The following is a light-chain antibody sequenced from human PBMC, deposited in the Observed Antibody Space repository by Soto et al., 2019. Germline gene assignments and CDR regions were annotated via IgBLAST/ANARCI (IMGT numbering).Light chain of an antibody. CDR1: SSNIGAGED. CDR3: PAWDGSRSGSV. Sequence: QSVLTQPPSVSGAPGQRVTISCTGSSSNIGAGEDVHWYQQLPGTAPNLFIDGNSNRPSGVPDRFSGSKSGTSASLAITGLQAGDEADYSCPAWDGSRSGSVFGGGTKLTVL. V-gene: IGLV1-40*01. J-gene: IGLJ2*01. CDR2: GNS.